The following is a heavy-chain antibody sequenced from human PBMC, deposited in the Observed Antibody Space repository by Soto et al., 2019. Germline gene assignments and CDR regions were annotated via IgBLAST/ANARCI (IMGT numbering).Heavy chain of an antibody. Sequence: ASVKVSCKASGGTFSSYTISWVRQAPGQGLEWMGRIIPILGIANYAQKFQGRVTITADKSTSTAYMELSSLRSEDTAVYYCAREGRNWNDPNWFDPWGQGTLVTVSS. V-gene: IGHV1-69*04. CDR1: GGTFSSYT. CDR3: AREGRNWNDPNWFDP. D-gene: IGHD1-1*01. J-gene: IGHJ5*02. CDR2: IIPILGIA.